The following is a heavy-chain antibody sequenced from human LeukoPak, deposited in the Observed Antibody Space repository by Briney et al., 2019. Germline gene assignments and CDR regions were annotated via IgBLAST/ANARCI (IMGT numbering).Heavy chain of an antibody. Sequence: SETLSLTCTVSGGSISSSSYYWGWIRQPPGKGLEWIGSIYYSGSTYYNPSLKSRVTISVDTSKNQFSLKLSSVTAADTAVYYCARVPSSGCETDYWGQGTLVTVSS. CDR3: ARVPSSGCETDY. V-gene: IGHV4-39*07. CDR1: GGSISSSSYY. D-gene: IGHD6-19*01. CDR2: IYYSGST. J-gene: IGHJ4*02.